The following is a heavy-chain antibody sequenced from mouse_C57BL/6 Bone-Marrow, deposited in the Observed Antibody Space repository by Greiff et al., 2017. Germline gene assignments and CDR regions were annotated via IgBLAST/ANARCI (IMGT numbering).Heavy chain of an antibody. CDR3: ASLYYGSSYGWYFDV. J-gene: IGHJ1*03. CDR2: IDPEDGET. CDR1: GFNIKDYY. Sequence: VQLQQSGAELVKPGASVKLSCTASGFNIKDYYMHWVKQRTEQGLEWIGRIDPEDGETKYAPKFPGKATITADTSSNTAYLQLSSLTSEDTAVYYCASLYYGSSYGWYFDVWGTGTTVTVSS. V-gene: IGHV14-2*01. D-gene: IGHD1-1*01.